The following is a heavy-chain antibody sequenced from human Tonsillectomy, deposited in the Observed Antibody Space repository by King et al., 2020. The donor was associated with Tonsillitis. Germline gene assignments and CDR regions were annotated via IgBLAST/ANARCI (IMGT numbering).Heavy chain of an antibody. CDR1: GFTFSSYG. V-gene: IGHV3-30*18. CDR2: ISYDGSNK. Sequence: VQLVESGGGVVQPGRSLRLSCAASGFTFSSYGMHWVRQAPGKGLEWVAVISYDGSNKYYADSVKGRFTISRDNSKNTLYLQMNSLRAEDTAVYYCAKEATYYDFWSGYYREYTWFDPWGQGTLVTVSS. J-gene: IGHJ5*02. CDR3: AKEATYYDFWSGYYREYTWFDP. D-gene: IGHD3-3*01.